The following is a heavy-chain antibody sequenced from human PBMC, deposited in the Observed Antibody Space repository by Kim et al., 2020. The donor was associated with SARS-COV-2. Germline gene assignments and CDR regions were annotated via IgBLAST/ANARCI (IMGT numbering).Heavy chain of an antibody. V-gene: IGHV1-18*01. CDR3: ARNYYDSSGYEGGHWYFDL. J-gene: IGHJ2*01. Sequence: ASVKVSCKASGYTFTSYGISWVRQAPGQGLEWRGWISAYNGNTNYAQKLQGRVTMTTDTSTSTAYMELRSLRSDDTAVYYCARNYYDSSGYEGGHWYFDLWGRGTLVTVSS. CDR2: ISAYNGNT. CDR1: GYTFTSYG. D-gene: IGHD3-22*01.